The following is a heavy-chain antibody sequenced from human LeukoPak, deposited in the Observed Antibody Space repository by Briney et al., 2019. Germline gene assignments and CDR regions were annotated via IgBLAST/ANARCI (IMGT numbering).Heavy chain of an antibody. CDR1: GYTFTSYY. D-gene: IGHD3-9*01. J-gene: IGHJ4*02. V-gene: IGHV1-46*01. CDR2: TNPSGGST. Sequence: ASVKVSCKASGYTFTSYYMHWVRQAPGQGLEWMGITNPSGGSTSYAQKFQGRVTMTRDTSTSTVYMELSSLRSEDTAVYYCARGTEYYDILTGYYRGLLDYWGQGTLVTVSS. CDR3: ARGTEYYDILTGYYRGLLDY.